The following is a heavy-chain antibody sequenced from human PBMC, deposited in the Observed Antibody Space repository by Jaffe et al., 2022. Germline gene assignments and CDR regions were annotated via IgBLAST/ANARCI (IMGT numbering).Heavy chain of an antibody. J-gene: IGHJ3*02. D-gene: IGHD2-15*01. CDR1: GFSLSTSGVG. Sequence: QITLKESGPTLVKPTQTLTLTCTFSGFSLSTSGVGVGWIRQPPGKALEWLALIYWNDDKRYSPSLKSRLTITKDTSKNQVVLTMTNMDPVDTATYYCAHICRESESGGSCYSVLGTAFDIWGQGTMVTVSS. CDR3: AHICRESESGGSCYSVLGTAFDI. CDR2: IYWNDDK. V-gene: IGHV2-5*01.